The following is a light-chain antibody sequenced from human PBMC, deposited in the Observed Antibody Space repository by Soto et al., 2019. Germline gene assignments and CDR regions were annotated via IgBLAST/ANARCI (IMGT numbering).Light chain of an antibody. Sequence: EIVLTQSPATLSLSPGERATLSCRASQSISSYLAWYQQRPGQAPRLLIYDASNRATGIPARFCGSRSGTDFTLTISSVEPEDFAVYYCQQRENWPPWTFGQGTKVEIK. CDR3: QQRENWPPWT. J-gene: IGKJ1*01. CDR2: DAS. CDR1: QSISSY. V-gene: IGKV3-11*01.